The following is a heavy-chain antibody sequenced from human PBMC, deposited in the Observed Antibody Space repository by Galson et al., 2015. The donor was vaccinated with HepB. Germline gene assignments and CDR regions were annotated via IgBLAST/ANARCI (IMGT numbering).Heavy chain of an antibody. Sequence: QSGAEVKKPGESLKISCKGSGYSFTNFWIAWARQMPGKGLEWMGILYPGDSDTRYSPSFQGQVTISADKSINTAYLQWSSLKASDTAMYYCARSSSATTMNPRPIDFDYWGQGTLVTVSS. CDR3: ARSSSATTMNPRPIDFDY. D-gene: IGHD5-12*01. J-gene: IGHJ4*02. V-gene: IGHV5-51*01. CDR1: GYSFTNFW. CDR2: LYPGDSDT.